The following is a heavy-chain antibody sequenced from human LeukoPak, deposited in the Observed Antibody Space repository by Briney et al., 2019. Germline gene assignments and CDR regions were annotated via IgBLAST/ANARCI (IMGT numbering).Heavy chain of an antibody. CDR1: GGSMKRSY. J-gene: IGHJ6*03. Sequence: PSETLSLTCLVSGGSMKRSYWTWIRQAPGKVLEWIGNIDDSGNTNYSPSLKSRVTISLDTSKNQSSLRVTSVTAADRGLYFCARDSSPAALPYMDAWGKGTTVTVSS. CDR3: ARDSSPAALPYMDA. V-gene: IGHV4-59*01. CDR2: IDDSGNT. D-gene: IGHD2-2*01.